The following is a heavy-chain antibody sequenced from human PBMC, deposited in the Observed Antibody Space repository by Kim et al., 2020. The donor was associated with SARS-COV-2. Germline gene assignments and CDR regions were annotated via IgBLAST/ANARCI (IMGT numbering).Heavy chain of an antibody. Sequence: ADTGKDRFTNSRDNSKNTLYLQMNSLRAEDTAVHYCAKGFPEGYSYGPLDYWGQGTLVTVSS. D-gene: IGHD5-18*01. V-gene: IGHV3-23*01. CDR3: AKGFPEGYSYGPLDY. J-gene: IGHJ4*02.